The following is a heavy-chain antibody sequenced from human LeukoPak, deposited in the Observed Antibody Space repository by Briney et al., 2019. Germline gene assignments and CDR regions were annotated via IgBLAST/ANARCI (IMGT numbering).Heavy chain of an antibody. Sequence: PGGSLRLSCAASGFTFSSYEMNWVRQAPGKGLEWVSYISSSSSTIYYADSVKGRFTISRDNAKNLLYLQMNSLRAEDTAVYYCAASDSSSWYYWFDPWGQGTLVTVSS. CDR1: GFTFSSYE. V-gene: IGHV3-48*03. CDR2: ISSSSSTI. J-gene: IGHJ5*02. CDR3: AASDSSSWYYWFDP. D-gene: IGHD6-13*01.